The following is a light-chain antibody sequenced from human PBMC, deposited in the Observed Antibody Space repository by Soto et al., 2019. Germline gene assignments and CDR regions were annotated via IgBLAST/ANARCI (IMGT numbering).Light chain of an antibody. Sequence: DIQMTQSPSTLSGSVGDRVTITCRASQSISSWLAWYQQKPGKAPKLLIYKASILQSGVPSRFSGSGSGTEFTLTISSLQRDDFATYYCQQYNSYSRTFGQGTKVDIK. CDR3: QQYNSYSRT. J-gene: IGKJ1*01. V-gene: IGKV1-5*03. CDR2: KAS. CDR1: QSISSW.